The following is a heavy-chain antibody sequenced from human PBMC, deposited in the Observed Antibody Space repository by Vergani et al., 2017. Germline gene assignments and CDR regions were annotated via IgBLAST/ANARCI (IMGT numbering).Heavy chain of an antibody. D-gene: IGHD4-23*01. CDR1: GGSISSDNW. CDR2: VFRNGNV. V-gene: IGHV4-4*02. J-gene: IGHJ2*01. CDR3: ARDFGGEWYFDL. Sequence: QVQLQQWGPGLVTPSGTLSLTCAVYGGSISSDNWWNWVRQAPGKGLEWIGYVFRNGNVTYNPSFNFRVAIDTSNNELSLRVTSVTAADTAVYYCARDFGGEWYFDLWGRGATVTVSS.